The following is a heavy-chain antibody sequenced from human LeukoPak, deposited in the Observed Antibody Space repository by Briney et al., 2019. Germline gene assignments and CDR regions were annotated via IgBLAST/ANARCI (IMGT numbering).Heavy chain of an antibody. CDR2: ISSSSSYI. D-gene: IGHD5-18*01. Sequence: PGGSLRLSCAASGVTFSRYSMNWVRQAPGKGMEWVSSISSSSSYIYYADSVKGRFTISRDNAKNSLYLQMNSLRAEDTAVYYCARLGGYSYVFDYWGQGTLVTVSS. V-gene: IGHV3-21*01. CDR1: GVTFSRYS. J-gene: IGHJ4*02. CDR3: ARLGGYSYVFDY.